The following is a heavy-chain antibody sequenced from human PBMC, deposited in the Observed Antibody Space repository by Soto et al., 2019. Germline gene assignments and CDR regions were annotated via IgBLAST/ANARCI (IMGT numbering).Heavy chain of an antibody. V-gene: IGHV1-18*01. Sequence: KASGYTFTSYGISWVRQAPGQGLEWMGWISAYNGNTNYAQKLQGRVTMTTDTSTSTAYMELRSLRSDDTAVYYCARARGDILTGYYTSYYYYGMDVWGQGTTVTVSS. CDR1: GYTFTSYG. D-gene: IGHD3-9*01. CDR2: ISAYNGNT. CDR3: ARARGDILTGYYTSYYYYGMDV. J-gene: IGHJ6*02.